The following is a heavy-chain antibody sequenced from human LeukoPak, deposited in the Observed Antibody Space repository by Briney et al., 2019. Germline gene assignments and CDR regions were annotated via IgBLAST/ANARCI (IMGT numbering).Heavy chain of an antibody. CDR2: IYYSGST. CDR3: ARYGYSSGFSSFDY. D-gene: IGHD6-19*01. V-gene: IGHV4-59*01. CDR1: GGSISSYY. Sequence: PSETLSLTCTVSGGSISSYYWSWIRQPPGKGLEWIGYIYYSGSTNYNPSLESRVTISMDTSKNKFSLKLTSVTAADTAVYYCARYGYSSGFSSFDYWGQGTLVTVSP. J-gene: IGHJ4*02.